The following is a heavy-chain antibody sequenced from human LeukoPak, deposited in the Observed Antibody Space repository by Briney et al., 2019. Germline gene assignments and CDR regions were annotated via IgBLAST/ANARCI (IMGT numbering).Heavy chain of an antibody. D-gene: IGHD3-9*01. CDR3: ARVSPRRPLLRYFDWLPSSGMDV. V-gene: IGHV4-59*01. J-gene: IGHJ6*02. CDR1: GGSIGSYY. Sequence: SETLSLTCTVSGGSIGSYYWSWIRQPPGKGLEWIGYIYYSGSTNYNPSLESRVTISVDTSKNQFSLKLSSVTAADTAVYYCARVSPRRPLLRYFDWLPSSGMDVWGQGTTVTVSS. CDR2: IYYSGST.